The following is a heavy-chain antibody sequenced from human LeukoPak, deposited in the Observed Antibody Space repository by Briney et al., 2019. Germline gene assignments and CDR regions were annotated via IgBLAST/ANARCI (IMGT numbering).Heavy chain of an antibody. CDR1: GGTFSSYA. V-gene: IGHV1-69*06. J-gene: IGHJ4*02. D-gene: IGHD6-19*01. CDR2: IIPIFGTA. Sequence: GASVKVSCKASGGTFSSYAISWVRQAPGQGFEWMGGIIPIFGTANYAQKFQGRVTMTEDTSTDTAYMELSSLRSEDTAVYYCATAIRVAGQFDYWGQGTLVTVSS. CDR3: ATAIRVAGQFDY.